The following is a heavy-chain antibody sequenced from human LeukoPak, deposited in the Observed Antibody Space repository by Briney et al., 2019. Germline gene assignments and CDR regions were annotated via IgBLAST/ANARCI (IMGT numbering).Heavy chain of an antibody. CDR3: VREWSYYDGSENRPDAFVI. J-gene: IGHJ3*02. Sequence: SETLSLTCIVSGGSLSSGGYYWNWIRQHPGKGLEWIGYIYYTGSTYYNPSLKSRVTISVDTSKNQFSLKLSSVTAADTAVYYCVREWSYYDGSENRPDAFVIWGQGTMVAVSS. D-gene: IGHD3-22*01. CDR1: GGSLSSGGYY. CDR2: IYYTGST. V-gene: IGHV4-31*03.